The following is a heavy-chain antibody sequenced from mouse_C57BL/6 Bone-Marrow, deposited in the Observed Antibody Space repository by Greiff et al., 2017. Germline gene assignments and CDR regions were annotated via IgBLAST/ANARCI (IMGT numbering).Heavy chain of an antibody. J-gene: IGHJ1*03. V-gene: IGHV1-55*01. CDR2: IYPGSGST. CDR3: CYYYGTPDWYFDV. Sequence: QVQLKQPGAELVKPGASVKMSCKASGYTFTSYWITWVKQRPGQGLEWIGDIYPGSGSTNYNETFKSKATLTVDTSASTAYMQLSSLTSEDSAVYYWCYYYGTPDWYFDVWGTGTTVTVSS. CDR1: GYTFTSYW. D-gene: IGHD1-1*01.